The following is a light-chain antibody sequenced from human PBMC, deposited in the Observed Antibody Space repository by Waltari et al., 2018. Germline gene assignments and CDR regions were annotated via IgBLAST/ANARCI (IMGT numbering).Light chain of an antibody. CDR2: LKSDGNH. CDR3: QTWGTGIQV. J-gene: IGLJ3*02. Sequence: QLVLTQSPSASASLGASVKLTCTLSSGHTNYDITWHQQQPEKGPRYLMRLKSDGNHIKGDGIPDRFSGSSSGAARYLTISRLQSDDEADYYCQTWGTGIQVFGGGTKLTVL. CDR1: SGHTNYD. V-gene: IGLV4-69*01.